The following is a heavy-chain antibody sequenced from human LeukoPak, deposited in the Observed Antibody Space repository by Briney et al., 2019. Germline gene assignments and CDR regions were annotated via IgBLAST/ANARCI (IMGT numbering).Heavy chain of an antibody. J-gene: IGHJ5*02. CDR1: GFSLSTNGVG. D-gene: IGHD2-15*01. V-gene: IGHV2-5*02. CDR2: IYWDDDK. Sequence: SGPTLVKPTQTLTLTCTFSGFSLSTNGVGVGWIRQPPGKALEWLAVIYWDDDKRYSASLKSRLTITKDTSKNQVVLTMTNMDPVDTATYYCAHKKRDCGGGSCYSWFDHWGQGTLATVSS. CDR3: AHKKRDCGGGSCYSWFDH.